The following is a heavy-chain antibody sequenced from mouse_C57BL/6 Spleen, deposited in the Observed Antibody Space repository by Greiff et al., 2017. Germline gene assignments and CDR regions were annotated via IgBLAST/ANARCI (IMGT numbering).Heavy chain of an antibody. Sequence: VQLQQSGAELVRPGASLTLSCKASGYTFTDYGMHWVRQTPVHGLEWIGAIGPETGSTSYNEKFKSKATLTVDTASSTAYMQLSSLTSEDSAVYYCERYYGSNNWYFDGWGTGTTVTVSS. CDR1: GYTFTDYG. V-gene: IGHV1-15*01. D-gene: IGHD1-1*01. CDR2: IGPETGST. CDR3: ERYYGSNNWYFDG. J-gene: IGHJ1*03.